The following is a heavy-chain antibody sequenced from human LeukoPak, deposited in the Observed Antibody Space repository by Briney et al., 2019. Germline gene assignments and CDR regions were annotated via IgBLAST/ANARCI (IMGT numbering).Heavy chain of an antibody. CDR3: ARDTAVVAATPYPFDY. Sequence: ASVKVSCKASGYTFTSYGISWVRQAPGQGLEWMGWIGAYNGNTNYAQKLQGRVTMTTDTSTSTAYMELRSLRSDDTAVYYCARDTAVVAATPYPFDYWGQGTLVTVSS. V-gene: IGHV1-18*01. CDR1: GYTFTSYG. D-gene: IGHD2-15*01. CDR2: IGAYNGNT. J-gene: IGHJ4*02.